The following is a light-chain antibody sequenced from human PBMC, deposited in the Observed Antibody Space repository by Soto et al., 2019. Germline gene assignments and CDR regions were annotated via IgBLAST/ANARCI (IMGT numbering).Light chain of an antibody. CDR1: RSVSSF. J-gene: IGKJ4*01. V-gene: IGKV3-11*01. CDR2: VAS. CDR3: QQRSDWPLS. Sequence: EIVLTQSPATLSLSPGERATLSCRASRSVSSFLAWYQQKPGQAPRLLINVASNRATGVPARFSGSGSGTDITLTICSLEPEDFAVYYCQQRSDWPLSFGGGTKVEIK.